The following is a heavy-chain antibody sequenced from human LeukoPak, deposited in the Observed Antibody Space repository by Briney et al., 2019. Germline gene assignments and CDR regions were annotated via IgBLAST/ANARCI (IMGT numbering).Heavy chain of an antibody. J-gene: IGHJ6*02. Sequence: SETLSLTCTVSGGSISSGGYYWSWIRQHPGKGLEWIGYIYYSGSTYYNPSLKSRVTISVDTSKNQFSLKLSSVTAADTAVYYCARGDYYDSSGYWLLGLNYYGMDVWGQGTTVTVSS. CDR1: GGSISSGGYY. D-gene: IGHD3-22*01. CDR3: ARGDYYDSSGYWLLGLNYYGMDV. V-gene: IGHV4-31*03. CDR2: IYYSGST.